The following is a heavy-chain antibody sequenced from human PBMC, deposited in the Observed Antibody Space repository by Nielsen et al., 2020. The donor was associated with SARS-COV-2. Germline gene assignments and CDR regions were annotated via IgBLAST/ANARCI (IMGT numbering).Heavy chain of an antibody. D-gene: IGHD3-22*01. CDR2: INWNGGST. J-gene: IGHJ6*02. CDR1: GFTFDDYG. V-gene: IGHV3-20*01. Sequence: GESLKISCAASGFTFDDYGMSWVRQAPGKGLEWVSGINWNGGSTGYADSVKGRFTISRDNAKNSLYLQMNSLRAEDTALYHCARETYYYDSSGYKSPYYYYGMDVWGQGTTVTVSS. CDR3: ARETYYYDSSGYKSPYYYYGMDV.